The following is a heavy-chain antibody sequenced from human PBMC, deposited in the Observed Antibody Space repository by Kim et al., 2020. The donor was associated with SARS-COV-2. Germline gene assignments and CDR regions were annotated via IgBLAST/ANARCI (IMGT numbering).Heavy chain of an antibody. CDR2: IYYSGST. J-gene: IGHJ6*02. CDR1: GGSISSGDYY. V-gene: IGHV4-30-4*01. D-gene: IGHD1-26*01. CDR3: VRDSVGATVEDYGMDV. Sequence: SETLSLTCTVSGGSISSGDYYWSWIRQPPGKGLEWIGYIYYSGSTYYNPSLKSRVTISVDTSKNQFSLKLSSVTAADTAVYYCVRDSVGATVEDYGMDVWGQGTTVTVSS.